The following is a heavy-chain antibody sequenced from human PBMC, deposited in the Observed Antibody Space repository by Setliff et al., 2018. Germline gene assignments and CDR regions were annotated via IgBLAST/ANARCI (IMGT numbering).Heavy chain of an antibody. CDR2: IYHSGST. V-gene: IGHV4-4*02. CDR1: GGSISSSNW. D-gene: IGHD3-22*01. CDR3: ARGPYNIYDRSGYGFTNWFDP. Sequence: PSETLSLTCAVSGGSISSSNWWSWVRQPPGKGLEWIGEIYHSGSTKYNPSLKSRVTISVDKSKNQFSLKLSSVTAADTAVYYCARGPYNIYDRSGYGFTNWFDPWGQGILVTVSS. J-gene: IGHJ5*02.